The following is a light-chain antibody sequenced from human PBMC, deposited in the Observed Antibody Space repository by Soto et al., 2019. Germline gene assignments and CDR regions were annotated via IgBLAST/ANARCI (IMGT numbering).Light chain of an antibody. V-gene: IGKV3-20*01. J-gene: IGKJ4*01. CDR1: QSVSSSY. CDR2: GAS. Sequence: EIVLTQSPGTLSLSPGERATLSCRASQSVSSSYLAWYQQKPGQAPRLLIYGASSRATGIPDGFSGSGSGTDFTLTISRLEPEDFAVYYCQQYGGSPLTFGGGTKVDI. CDR3: QQYGGSPLT.